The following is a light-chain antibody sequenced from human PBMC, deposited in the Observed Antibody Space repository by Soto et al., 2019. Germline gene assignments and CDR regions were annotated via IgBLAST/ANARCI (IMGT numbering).Light chain of an antibody. Sequence: QSVLTQPASVSGSPGQSITISCTGTISDIAGYNFISWYQHHPGKAPELVIYDVNNRPSGISYRFSGSKSGNTASLTISGLQAEDEADYYCASYTRTTTLVFGGGTKLTVL. CDR1: ISDIAGYNF. V-gene: IGLV2-14*01. CDR3: ASYTRTTTLV. CDR2: DVN. J-gene: IGLJ2*01.